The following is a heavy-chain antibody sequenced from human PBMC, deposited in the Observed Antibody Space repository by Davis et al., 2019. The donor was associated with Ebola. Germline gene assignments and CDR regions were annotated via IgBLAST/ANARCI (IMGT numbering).Heavy chain of an antibody. Sequence: PSETLSLTCTVSGGSVSSGSYYWSWIRQPPGKGLEWIGYIYYSGSTNYNPSLKSRVTISVDTSKNQFSLKLSSVTAADTAVYYCARGGVPAAIEAAAGTAWFDPWGQGTLVTVSS. V-gene: IGHV4-61*01. CDR3: ARGGVPAAIEAAAGTAWFDP. CDR2: IYYSGST. CDR1: GGSVSSGSYY. J-gene: IGHJ5*02. D-gene: IGHD2-2*01.